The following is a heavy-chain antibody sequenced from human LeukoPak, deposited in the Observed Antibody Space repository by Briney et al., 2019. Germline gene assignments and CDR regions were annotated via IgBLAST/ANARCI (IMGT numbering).Heavy chain of an antibody. J-gene: IGHJ4*02. Sequence: ASVKVSCKASGYTFTSYAMNWVRQAPGQGLEWMGWINTNTGNPTYAQGFTGRFVFSLDTSVSTAYLQISSLKAEDTAVYYCARVVEMATIWYFDYWGQGTLVTVSS. V-gene: IGHV7-4-1*02. D-gene: IGHD5-24*01. CDR2: INTNTGNP. CDR3: ARVVEMATIWYFDY. CDR1: GYTFTSYA.